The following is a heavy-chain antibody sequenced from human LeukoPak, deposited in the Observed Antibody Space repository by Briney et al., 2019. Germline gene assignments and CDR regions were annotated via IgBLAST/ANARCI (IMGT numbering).Heavy chain of an antibody. V-gene: IGHV3-11*04. CDR1: GFTFSDYH. CDR2: ISLNGNDM. CDR3: AREVTIFGVVLDAFDI. J-gene: IGHJ3*02. Sequence: PGESLRLSCEAFGFTFSDYHMNWIRQAPGKGLEWVSYISLNGNDMFYADSVKGRFTIFRDSAQKFLYLQMNSLRAEDTAVYYCAREVTIFGVVLDAFDIWGQGTMVTVSS. D-gene: IGHD3-3*01.